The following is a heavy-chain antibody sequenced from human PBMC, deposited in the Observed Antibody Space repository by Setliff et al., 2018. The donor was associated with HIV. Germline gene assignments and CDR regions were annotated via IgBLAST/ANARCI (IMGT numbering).Heavy chain of an antibody. CDR1: GASIISGDFY. Sequence: SETLSLTCSVSGASIISGDFYWAWIRQHPGKGLEWLGYISYSGITYYKPSLRSRVSISVDTSKNQFSLKLSSVTAADTAVYYCARTEGEYYYESGNYYPVGFFDLWGRGSLVTVSS. CDR3: ARTEGEYYYESGNYYPVGFFDL. V-gene: IGHV4-31*03. CDR2: ISYSGIT. D-gene: IGHD3-22*01. J-gene: IGHJ2*01.